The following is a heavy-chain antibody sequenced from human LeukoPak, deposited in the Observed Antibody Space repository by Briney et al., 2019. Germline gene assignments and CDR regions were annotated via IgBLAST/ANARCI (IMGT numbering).Heavy chain of an antibody. J-gene: IGHJ4*02. D-gene: IGHD3-10*01. Sequence: PGGSLRLSCAVSGFTFSSYGMHWVRQAPGKGLEWVAFIRYDGSNKYYADSVKGRFTISRDNSKNTLYLQMNSLRAEDTAVYYCAKDSEEDYYGSGSPDWGQGTLVTVSS. CDR1: GFTFSSYG. CDR3: AKDSEEDYYGSGSPD. V-gene: IGHV3-30*02. CDR2: IRYDGSNK.